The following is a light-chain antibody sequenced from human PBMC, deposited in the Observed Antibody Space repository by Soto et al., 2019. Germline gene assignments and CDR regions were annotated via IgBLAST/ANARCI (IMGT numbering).Light chain of an antibody. CDR2: QVT. V-gene: IGLV2-14*01. CDR1: SGDLAIYNY. Sequence: QSVVTQPACVSLPPGQSITISCAGTSGDLAIYNYVSWYQQQPGKAPKLMIYQVTNRHSGVSTRSPGSRSGNPASIPTSRLEAENEAHYYCRSYTASTNSVFGTAT. J-gene: IGLJ1*01. CDR3: RSYTASTNSV.